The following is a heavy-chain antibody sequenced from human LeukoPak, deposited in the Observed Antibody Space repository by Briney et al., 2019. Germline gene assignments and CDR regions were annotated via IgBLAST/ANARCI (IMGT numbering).Heavy chain of an antibody. CDR3: ARETTVVTFDY. D-gene: IGHD4-23*01. Sequence: ASVKVSCEASGGTFSSYAISWVRQAPGQGLEWMGRIIPILGIANYAQKFQGRVTITADKSTSTAYMELSSLRSEDTAVYYCARETTVVTFDYWGQGTLVTVSS. J-gene: IGHJ4*02. CDR2: IIPILGIA. V-gene: IGHV1-69*04. CDR1: GGTFSSYA.